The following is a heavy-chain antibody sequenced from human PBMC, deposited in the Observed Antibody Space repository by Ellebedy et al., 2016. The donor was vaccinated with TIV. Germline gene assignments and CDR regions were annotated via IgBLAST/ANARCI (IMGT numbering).Heavy chain of an antibody. CDR3: ARDPHTAIGLFAFDI. J-gene: IGHJ3*02. Sequence: GGSLRLSXAASGFTFSDYYMSWIRQAPGKGLEWVSYISSSSSYTNYADSVKGRFTISRDNAKNTLYLQMNSLRAEDTAVYYCARDPHTAIGLFAFDIWGQGTMVTVSS. D-gene: IGHD4-17*01. V-gene: IGHV3-11*06. CDR2: ISSSSSYT. CDR1: GFTFSDYY.